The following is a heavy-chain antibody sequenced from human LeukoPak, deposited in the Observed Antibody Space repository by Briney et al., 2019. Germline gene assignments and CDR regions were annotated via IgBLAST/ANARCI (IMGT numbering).Heavy chain of an antibody. D-gene: IGHD1-1*01. V-gene: IGHV3-23*01. CDR2: INGGGIST. Sequence: GGSLRLSCAASGFTFESYLMTWVRQAPGKGLEWVSSINGGGISTSYADSVRGRFTTSRDNSKTTLFLQMDSLRAEDTGVYYCARQLGYCDSGSCYFEYWGQGTLVTVSS. CDR3: ARQLGYCDSGSCYFEY. J-gene: IGHJ4*02. CDR1: GFTFESYL.